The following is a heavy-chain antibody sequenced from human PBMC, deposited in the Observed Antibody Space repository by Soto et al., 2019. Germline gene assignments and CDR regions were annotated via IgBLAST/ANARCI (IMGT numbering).Heavy chain of an antibody. CDR1: GYTFTSYD. V-gene: IGHV1-8*01. CDR2: MNPNSGNT. J-gene: IGHJ5*02. CDR3: ARGLGDYYGSGSYYNGYNWFDP. Sequence: ASVKVSCKASGYTFTSYDINWVRQATGQGLEWMGWMNPNSGNTGYAQKFQGRVTMTRNTSISTAYMELSSLRSEDTAVYYCARGLGDYYGSGSYYNGYNWFDPWGQGTLVTVSS. D-gene: IGHD3-10*01.